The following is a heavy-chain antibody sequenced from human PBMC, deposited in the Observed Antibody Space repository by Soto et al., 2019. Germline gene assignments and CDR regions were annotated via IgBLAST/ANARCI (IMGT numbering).Heavy chain of an antibody. CDR3: AREDYYGMDV. J-gene: IGHJ6*02. CDR1: RYTFTVYY. Sequence: ASVKVSCTASRYTFTVYYMHWVRQAPGQGLEWMGWINPNSGGTNYAQKFQGWVTMTRDTSISTAYMELSRLRSDDTAVYYCAREDYYGMDVWGQGTTVTVSS. CDR2: INPNSGGT. V-gene: IGHV1-2*04.